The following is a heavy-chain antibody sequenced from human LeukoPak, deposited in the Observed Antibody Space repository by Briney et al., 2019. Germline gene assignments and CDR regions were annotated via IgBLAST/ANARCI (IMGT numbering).Heavy chain of an antibody. CDR3: ARDGYDFWSGYYYFDY. V-gene: IGHV3-11*04. CDR2: ISSSGTTI. J-gene: IGHJ4*02. D-gene: IGHD3-3*01. Sequence: NAGGSLRLSCAASGFTFSDYYMTWLRQAPGKGLEWVSYISSSGTTIYYADSVKGRFTISRDNAENSLYLQMNSLRAEDTAVYYCARDGYDFWSGYYYFDYWGQGTLVTVSS. CDR1: GFTFSDYY.